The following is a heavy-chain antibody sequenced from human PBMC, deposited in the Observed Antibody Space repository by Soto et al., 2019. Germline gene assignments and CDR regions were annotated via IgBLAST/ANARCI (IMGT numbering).Heavy chain of an antibody. CDR1: GGSISSYY. CDR3: ARYTRYYDSSGYSTFFDY. Sequence: SETLSLTCNVSGGSISSYYWSWIRQPPGKGLEWIGYIYYSGSTNYNPSLKSRVTISVDTSKNQFSLKLSSVTAADTAVYYCARYTRYYDSSGYSTFFDYWGQGTLVTVSS. D-gene: IGHD3-22*01. V-gene: IGHV4-59*01. J-gene: IGHJ4*02. CDR2: IYYSGST.